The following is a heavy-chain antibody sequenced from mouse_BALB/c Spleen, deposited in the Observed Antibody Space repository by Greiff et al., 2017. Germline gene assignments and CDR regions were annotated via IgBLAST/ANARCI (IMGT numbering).Heavy chain of an antibody. D-gene: IGHD2-1*01. J-gene: IGHJ4*01. CDR1: GYAFSSSW. Sequence: QVQLQQSGPELVKPGASVKISCKASGYAFSSSWMNWVKQRPGQGLEWIGRIYPGDGDTNYNGKFKGKATLTADKSSSTAYMQLSSLTSVDSAVYFCARGGIYYSPYYAMDYWGQGTSVTVSS. CDR3: ARGGIYYSPYYAMDY. V-gene: IGHV1-82*01. CDR2: IYPGDGDT.